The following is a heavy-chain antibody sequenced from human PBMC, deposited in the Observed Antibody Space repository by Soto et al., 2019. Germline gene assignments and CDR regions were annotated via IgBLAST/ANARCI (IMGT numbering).Heavy chain of an antibody. CDR2: ISNDGSNK. Sequence: QVQLVESGGGVVQPGRSLRLSCAASGFTFSSYGMHWVRQAPGKGLGWVAVISNDGSNKYYADSVKGRFTISRDNSKNTLDLQMNSLRTEDTAVYYCANENYYDSNAYLDYWGQGTLVTVSS. CDR3: ANENYYDSNAYLDY. V-gene: IGHV3-30*18. CDR1: GFTFSSYG. D-gene: IGHD3-22*01. J-gene: IGHJ4*02.